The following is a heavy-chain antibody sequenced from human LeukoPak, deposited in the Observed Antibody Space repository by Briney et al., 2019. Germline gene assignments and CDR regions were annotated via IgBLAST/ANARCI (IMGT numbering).Heavy chain of an antibody. J-gene: IGHJ6*02. CDR3: ARANLQGSLRPNLGLQHNYYYYGMDV. V-gene: IGHV1-46*01. Sequence: ASVKVSCKASGYTFTSYYMHWMRQAPGQGLEWMGIINPSGGSTSYAQKFQGGVTMTRDTSTSTVYMELSSLRSEDTAVYYCARANLQGSLRPNLGLQHNYYYYGMDVWGQGTTVTVSS. CDR1: GYTFTSYY. CDR2: INPSGGST.